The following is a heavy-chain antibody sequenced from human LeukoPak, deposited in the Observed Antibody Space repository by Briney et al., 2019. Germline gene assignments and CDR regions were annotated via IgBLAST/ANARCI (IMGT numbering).Heavy chain of an antibody. V-gene: IGHV4-61*02. CDR1: GGSISSGSYY. J-gene: IGHJ4*02. Sequence: SSETLSLTCTVSGGSISSGSYYWSWIRQPAGKGLEWIGRIYTSGSTNYNPSLKSRVTISVDTSKNQFSLKLSSVTAADTAVYYCARDYGGGGGFDYWGQGTLVTVSS. CDR2: IYTSGST. CDR3: ARDYGGGGGFDY. D-gene: IGHD4-23*01.